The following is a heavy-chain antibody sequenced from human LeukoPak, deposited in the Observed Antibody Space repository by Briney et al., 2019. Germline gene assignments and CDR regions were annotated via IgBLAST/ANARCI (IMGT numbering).Heavy chain of an antibody. CDR2: INPNSGGT. Sequence: GASVKVSCKASGYTFTGYYMHWVRQAPGQGLEWMGWINPNSGGTNYAQKFQGRVTMTRDTSISTAYMELSRLRSDDTAVYYRARDGYDILTGYYIILRFDPWGQGTLVTVSS. J-gene: IGHJ5*02. V-gene: IGHV1-2*02. CDR3: ARDGYDILTGYYIILRFDP. CDR1: GYTFTGYY. D-gene: IGHD3-9*01.